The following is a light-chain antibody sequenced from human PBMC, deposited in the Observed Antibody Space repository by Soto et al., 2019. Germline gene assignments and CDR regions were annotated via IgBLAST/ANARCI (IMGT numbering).Light chain of an antibody. J-gene: IGKJ5*01. CDR2: DTS. CDR3: QQRGNWPIT. V-gene: IGKV3-11*01. CDR1: QSVSNF. Sequence: EIVLTQSPGTVSLSPGKRATLSCRASQSVSNFLAWYQQKPGQAPRLLIYDTSNRATGIPARFSGSGSGTDFTLTINNLDPEDFAVYYCQQRGNWPITFGQGTRREIK.